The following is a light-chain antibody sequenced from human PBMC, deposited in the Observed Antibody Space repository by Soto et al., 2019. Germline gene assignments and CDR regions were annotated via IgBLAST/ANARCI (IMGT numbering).Light chain of an antibody. CDR1: ISDVGGYNY. CDR2: DVS. V-gene: IGLV2-14*03. Sequence: QSALTQPASVSGSRGQSITISCTGTISDVGGYNYVYWYQQHPGKAPQLMIYDVSNRPSGVSDRFSGSKSGNTASLTISGLQAEDEADYYCSSYTSTSTLVFGGGTKLTVL. CDR3: SSYTSTSTLV. J-gene: IGLJ2*01.